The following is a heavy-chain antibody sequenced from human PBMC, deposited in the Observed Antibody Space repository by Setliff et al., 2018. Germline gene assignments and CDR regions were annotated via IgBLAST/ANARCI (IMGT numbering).Heavy chain of an antibody. CDR1: GYTLINYG. Sequence: ASVKVSCKASGYTLINYGNSWVRQAPGQGLEWMGWIGAYTGNTNYAQKFQGRVTMTTDTSTSTAYMELRSLRSDDTAVYYCSRLVRYCTTTTCQSVPGAEVWGQGTLVTVSS. CDR3: SRLVRYCTTTTCQSVPGAEV. V-gene: IGHV1-18*01. CDR2: IGAYTGNT. D-gene: IGHD2-8*01. J-gene: IGHJ4*02.